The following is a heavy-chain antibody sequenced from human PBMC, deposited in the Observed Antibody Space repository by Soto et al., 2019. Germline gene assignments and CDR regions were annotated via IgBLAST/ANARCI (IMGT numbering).Heavy chain of an antibody. J-gene: IGHJ4*02. V-gene: IGHV3-23*01. CDR1: GFTFSSYA. CDR3: AEIRGYSDGPIDY. D-gene: IGHD5-18*01. Sequence: EVQLLESGGGLVQPGGSLRLSCAASGFTFSSYAMSWVRQAPGKGLEWVSAISGSGGSTYYADSVKGRFTISRDNSKNTLYLQMNSLRAEDTAVYYCAEIRGYSDGPIDYWGQGTLVTVSS. CDR2: ISGSGGST.